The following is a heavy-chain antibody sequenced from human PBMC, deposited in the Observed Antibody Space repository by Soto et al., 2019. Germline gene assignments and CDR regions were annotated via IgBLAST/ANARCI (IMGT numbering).Heavy chain of an antibody. J-gene: IGHJ4*02. CDR1: GFIFSDHY. V-gene: IGHV3-15*01. Sequence: PGGSLRLSCAASGFIFSDHYMDWVRQAPGKGLEWVGRIMSKTDGGTTDYAAPVKGRFTISRDDSKSTLYLQMNSLKTEDTAFYSCTTASGMSPYYFDYWGQGTLVTVFS. D-gene: IGHD3-16*01. CDR2: IMSKTDGGTT. CDR3: TTASGMSPYYFDY.